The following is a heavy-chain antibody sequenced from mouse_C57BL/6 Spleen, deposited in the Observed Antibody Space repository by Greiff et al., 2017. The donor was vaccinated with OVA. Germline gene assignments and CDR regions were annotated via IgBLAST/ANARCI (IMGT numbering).Heavy chain of an antibody. CDR1: GYSITSGYY. V-gene: IGHV3-6*01. CDR2: ISYDGSN. CDR3: ATEATGLDY. Sequence: EVQLQQSGPGLVKPSQSLSLTCSVTGYSITSGYYWNWIRQFPGNQLEWMGYISYDGSNNYNQSLKNRITITRDTSKNQCFLKLNSVTTEDTATYDCATEATGLDYWGQGTTLTVSS. J-gene: IGHJ2*01. D-gene: IGHD4-1*02.